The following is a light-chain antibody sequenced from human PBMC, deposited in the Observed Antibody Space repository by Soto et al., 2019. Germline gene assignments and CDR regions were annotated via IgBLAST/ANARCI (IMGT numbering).Light chain of an antibody. CDR1: QDIRNG. CDR2: AAS. V-gene: IGKV1-6*02. J-gene: IGKJ1*01. Sequence: ALQMTQSPSSLPASVGDRVTITCRASQDIRNGLGWYRQKPGKAPELLIYAASNLQDGVPSRFIGSGSGTDFTLTISSLQPEDFATYYCLQDYNYPWTFGQGTKVEIK. CDR3: LQDYNYPWT.